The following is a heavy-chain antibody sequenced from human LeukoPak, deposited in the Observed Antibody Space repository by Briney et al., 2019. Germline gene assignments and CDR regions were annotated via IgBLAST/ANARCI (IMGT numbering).Heavy chain of an antibody. D-gene: IGHD3-22*01. V-gene: IGHV1-46*01. Sequence: AASVQVSCWASGGTFISYYMHCLSQPPRQEGQWMGIINPSAGGTNYEQKFQGRVTMTRDTSTSTVYMELSSLRSEDTAVYYCARLGDNYYSPGDYWGQGTLVTICS. CDR3: ARLGDNYYSPGDY. CDR2: INPSAGGT. J-gene: IGHJ4*02. CDR1: GGTFISYY.